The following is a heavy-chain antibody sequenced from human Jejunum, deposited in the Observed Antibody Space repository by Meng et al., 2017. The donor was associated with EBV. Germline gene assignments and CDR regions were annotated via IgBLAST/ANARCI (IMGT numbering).Heavy chain of an antibody. CDR3: ARDQNGSYFAY. Sequence: QVQLQEAGPGLVTASVSLSCTCTGAGGSVCSGGYYWRWIRQPPGKGLEWIGYINNSESTNYKSSLKSRVTISADTSKHQFSLRLSSVTAADTAVYYCARDQNGSYFAYWGQGTLVIVSS. CDR2: INNSEST. D-gene: IGHD1-26*01. J-gene: IGHJ4*02. CDR1: GGSVCSGGYY. V-gene: IGHV4-61*08.